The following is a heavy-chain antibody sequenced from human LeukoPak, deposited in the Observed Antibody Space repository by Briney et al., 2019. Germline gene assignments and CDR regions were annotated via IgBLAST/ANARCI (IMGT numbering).Heavy chain of an antibody. J-gene: IGHJ4*02. CDR3: ARDIVVVPAAHYFDY. V-gene: IGHV3-48*01. Sequence: GGSLRLSCAASGFTFSSYSMNWVRQAPGKGLEWVSYISSSSSTIYYADSVKGRFTISRDNAKNSLYLQMNSLRAEDTAVYYCARDIVVVPAAHYFDYWGQGTLVTVSS. CDR2: ISSSSSTI. D-gene: IGHD2-2*01. CDR1: GFTFSSYS.